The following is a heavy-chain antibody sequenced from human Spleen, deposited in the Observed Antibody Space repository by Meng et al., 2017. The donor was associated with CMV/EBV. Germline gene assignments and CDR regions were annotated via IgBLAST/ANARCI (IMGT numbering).Heavy chain of an antibody. J-gene: IGHJ4*02. V-gene: IGHV3-33*06. D-gene: IGHD3-22*01. CDR2: IWYDGNNK. Sequence: FSFSTYGMNWVRQAPGKGLEWVAVIWYDGNNKYYADSVKGRFIISRDNSKNTVYLQMNSLRAEDTAVYYCAKEEGYYYDSNGYYFDYWGRGTLVTVSS. CDR3: AKEEGYYYDSNGYYFDY. CDR1: FSFSTYG.